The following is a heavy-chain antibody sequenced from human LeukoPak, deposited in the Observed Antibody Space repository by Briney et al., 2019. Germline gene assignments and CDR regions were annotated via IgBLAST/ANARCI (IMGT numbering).Heavy chain of an antibody. CDR3: VRNDGDNAFDI. V-gene: IGHV3-48*01. D-gene: IGHD4-17*01. CDR1: RFTFSTYS. J-gene: IGHJ3*02. CDR2: ISSSSTNI. Sequence: PGGSLRLSCAASRFTFSTYSMNWVRQAPGRGREWVSCISSSSTNIYYTDSVKGRFTISRDNAKNSLYLHMTSLRAEDTAVYYCVRNDGDNAFDIWGQGTMVIVSS.